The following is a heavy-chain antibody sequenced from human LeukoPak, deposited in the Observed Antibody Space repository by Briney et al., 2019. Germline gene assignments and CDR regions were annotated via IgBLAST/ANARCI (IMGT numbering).Heavy chain of an antibody. V-gene: IGHV4-59*01. J-gene: IGHJ4*02. Sequence: SETLSLTCAVYGGSFSGYYWSWIRQPPGKGLEWIGYIYYSGSTNYNPSLKSRVTISVDTSKNQFSLKLSSVTAADTAVYYCAREGRSGYFDYWGQGTLVTVSS. CDR1: GGSFSGYY. CDR3: AREGRSGYFDY. D-gene: IGHD3-22*01. CDR2: IYYSGST.